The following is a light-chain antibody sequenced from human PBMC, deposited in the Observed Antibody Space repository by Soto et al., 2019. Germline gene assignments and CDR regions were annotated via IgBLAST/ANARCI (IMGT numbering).Light chain of an antibody. CDR3: MQATHWPYT. Sequence: DVVMTQTPLSLSVAPGQPSSISFESSHSLIYRDGNTYLNWFHQRPGQSPRRLIYKVSNRDSGVPHRFSGSGSGTDFTLEISAVEAEDVGVYYCMQATHWPYTFGQGTRLEIK. CDR1: HSLIYRDGNTY. J-gene: IGKJ5*01. V-gene: IGKV2-30*01. CDR2: KVS.